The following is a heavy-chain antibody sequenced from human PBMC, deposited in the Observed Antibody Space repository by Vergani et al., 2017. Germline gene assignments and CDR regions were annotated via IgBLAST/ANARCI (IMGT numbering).Heavy chain of an antibody. V-gene: IGHV3-15*01. CDR3: ATHQVGGDFVRGTPDV. CDR1: GFTFSHTW. CDR2: IKSQVDGGTT. D-gene: IGHD1-26*01. J-gene: IGHJ3*01. Sequence: EVHLVESGGSVVKPGGSLRLSCAASGFTFSHTWMSWLRQSPGKGLEWLGRIKSQVDGGTTEFATPVKARFTISRDDSRDMVYLQLNGLKTEDTGIYYCATHQVGGDFVRGTPDVWGKGTVVTVSS.